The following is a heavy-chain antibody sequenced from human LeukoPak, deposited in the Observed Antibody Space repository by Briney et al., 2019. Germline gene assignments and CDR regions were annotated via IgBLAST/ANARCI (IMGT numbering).Heavy chain of an antibody. V-gene: IGHV4-30-2*01. Sequence: PSETLSLTCAVSGGSISSGGYSWSWIRQPPGKGLEWIGYIYHSGSTYYNPSLKSRVTISVDTSKNQFSLKLSSVTAADTAVYYCAREQGLLGAIFYYYYYMDVWGKGTTVTVSS. D-gene: IGHD1-26*01. J-gene: IGHJ6*03. CDR1: GGSISSGGYS. CDR3: AREQGLLGAIFYYYYYMDV. CDR2: IYHSGST.